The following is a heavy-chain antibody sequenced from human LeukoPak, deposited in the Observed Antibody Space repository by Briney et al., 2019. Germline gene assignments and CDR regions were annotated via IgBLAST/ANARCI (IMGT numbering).Heavy chain of an antibody. Sequence: SETLSLTCTVSGGSISSYYWSWIRQPPGKGLEWIGHIYYSGSTNYNPSLKSRATISVDTSKNQFSLKLSSVTAADTAVYYCARDWAGDYVRNWYFDLWGRGTLVTVSS. D-gene: IGHD4-17*01. CDR3: ARDWAGDYVRNWYFDL. CDR2: IYYSGST. V-gene: IGHV4-59*01. CDR1: GGSISSYY. J-gene: IGHJ2*01.